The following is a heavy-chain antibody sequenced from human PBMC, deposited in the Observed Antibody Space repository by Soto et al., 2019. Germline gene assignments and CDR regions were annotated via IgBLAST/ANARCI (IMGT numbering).Heavy chain of an antibody. CDR3: TTEYNRRQVLKL. CDR1: GFTFSTCS. CDR2: ISATGTYT. V-gene: IGHV3-21*01. D-gene: IGHD6-6*01. J-gene: IGHJ4*02. Sequence: EVQLVESGGGLVEPGGSLRLSCATSGFTFSTCSMNWVLQAPGKGLEWVSSISATGTYTFYTDSRKGRFTISRDNARNSLFLQLNRLRVEDTALYFCTTEYNRRQVLKLRGQGALVTVSS.